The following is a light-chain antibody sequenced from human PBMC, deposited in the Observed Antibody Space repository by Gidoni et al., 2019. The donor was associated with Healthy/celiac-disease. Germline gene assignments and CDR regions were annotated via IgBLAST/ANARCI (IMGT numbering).Light chain of an antibody. V-gene: IGKV3-11*01. CDR1: PSVSSY. Sequence: EIVLTQSPATLSLSPGERATLSCSARPSVSSYLAWYQQKTGQAPRLLIYDASNRATGIPARFSGSGSVTDFTLTISSLDPEDFAVYYCQQRSNWPPTFGGGTKVEIK. CDR2: DAS. J-gene: IGKJ4*01. CDR3: QQRSNWPPT.